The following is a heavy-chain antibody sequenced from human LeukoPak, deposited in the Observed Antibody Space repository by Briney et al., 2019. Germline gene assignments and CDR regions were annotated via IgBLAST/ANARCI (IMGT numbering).Heavy chain of an antibody. V-gene: IGHV3-15*01. CDR1: GFTFSNAW. Sequence: GGSLRLSCAASGFTFSNAWMSWVRQAPGKRLEWVGHIKSKTDGGTTDYAAPVKGRFTISRDDSKNTLYLQMNSLKTEDTAVYYCTRQQLVFDCWGQGTLVTVSS. D-gene: IGHD6-13*01. CDR3: TRQQLVFDC. CDR2: IKSKTDGGTT. J-gene: IGHJ4*02.